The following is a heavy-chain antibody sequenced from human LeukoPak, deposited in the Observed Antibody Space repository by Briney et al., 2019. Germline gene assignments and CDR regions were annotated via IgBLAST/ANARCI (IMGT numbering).Heavy chain of an antibody. CDR1: GYTFTGYY. Sequence: GASVKVSCKASGYTFTGYYMHWVRQAPGQGLEWMGWINPNSGGTNYAQKFQGRVTMTRDTSISTAYMELSRLRSDDTAVYYCARDGGPYYDFWSGYYTPDRADYWGQGTLVTVSS. J-gene: IGHJ4*02. CDR2: INPNSGGT. D-gene: IGHD3-3*01. V-gene: IGHV1-2*02. CDR3: ARDGGPYYDFWSGYYTPDRADY.